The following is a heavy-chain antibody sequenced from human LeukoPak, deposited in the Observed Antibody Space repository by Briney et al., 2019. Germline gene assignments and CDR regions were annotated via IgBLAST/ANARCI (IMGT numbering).Heavy chain of an antibody. D-gene: IGHD4-23*01. CDR2: IYHSGST. J-gene: IGHJ6*03. Sequence: PSETLSLTCTVSGGSISSGGYYWSWIRQPPGKGLEWIGYIYHSGSTYYNPSLKSRVTISVDTSKNQFSLKLSSVTAADTAVYYCANMYGRDSGYYYYYYMDVWGKGTTVTVSS. CDR1: GGSISSGGYY. V-gene: IGHV4-30-2*01. CDR3: ANMYGRDSGYYYYYYMDV.